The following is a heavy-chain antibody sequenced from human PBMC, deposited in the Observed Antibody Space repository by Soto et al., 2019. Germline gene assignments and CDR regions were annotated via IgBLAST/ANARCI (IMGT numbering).Heavy chain of an antibody. CDR1: GYTFTTYD. CDR3: ARERKFDFWRKGLDV. D-gene: IGHD3-3*01. CDR2: MDPNSGST. J-gene: IGHJ6*02. V-gene: IGHV1-8*01. Sequence: QAQLVQSGAEVRKPGASVKVSCKASGYTFTTYDINWVRQAPGQGLEWLGGMDPNSGSTGYAQNFQGRITMTRNISRNTAHMELSSLQSEDTAGYYCARERKFDFWRKGLDVWGQGTTVTVSS.